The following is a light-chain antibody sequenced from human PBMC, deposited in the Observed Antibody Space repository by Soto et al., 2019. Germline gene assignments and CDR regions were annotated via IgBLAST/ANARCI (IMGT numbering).Light chain of an antibody. Sequence: EIVLTQSPGTLSLSPGERATLSCSASQSVSSSYLAWYQQKPGQAPRLLIDGASSRATGIPDRFSGSGSGTDFTLTISRLEPDDFEVYYCQQYGSSHWTFGQGTKVAIK. CDR3: QQYGSSHWT. CDR1: QSVSSSY. V-gene: IGKV3-20*01. J-gene: IGKJ1*01. CDR2: GAS.